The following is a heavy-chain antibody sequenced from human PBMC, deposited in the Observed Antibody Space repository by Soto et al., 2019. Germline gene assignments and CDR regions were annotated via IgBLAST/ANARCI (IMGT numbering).Heavy chain of an antibody. J-gene: IGHJ6*02. CDR3: ARVCGGHCHNVMDV. CDR2: IYYSGST. Sequence: QVQLQESGPGLVKPSQTLSLTCTVSGGSISSGGYYWSWIRQHPGRGLEWIGYIYYSGSTYYNPSLKSRLTISVDTSKNQFSLKLSSVTAADTAVYYCARVCGGHCHNVMDVWGQGTTVTVSS. CDR1: GGSISSGGYY. V-gene: IGHV4-31*03. D-gene: IGHD2-21*02.